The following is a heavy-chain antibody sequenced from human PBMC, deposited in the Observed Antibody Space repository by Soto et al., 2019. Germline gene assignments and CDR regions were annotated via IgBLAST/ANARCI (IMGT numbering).Heavy chain of an antibody. CDR2: INPSGGST. Sequence: ASVKVSCKVSGYTFTSYYMHWVRQAPGQGLEWMGIINPSGGSTSYAQKFQGRVTMTRDTSTSTVYMELSSLRSEDTAVYYCARSRPLYDSSGNFPRAFDYWGQGTLVTVSS. D-gene: IGHD3-22*01. J-gene: IGHJ4*02. CDR3: ARSRPLYDSSGNFPRAFDY. CDR1: GYTFTSYY. V-gene: IGHV1-46*01.